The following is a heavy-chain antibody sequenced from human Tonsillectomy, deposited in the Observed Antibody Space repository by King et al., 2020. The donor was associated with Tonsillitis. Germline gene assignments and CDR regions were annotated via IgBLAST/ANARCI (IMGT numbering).Heavy chain of an antibody. CDR1: GFSFSSYA. D-gene: IGHD6-13*01. Sequence: QLVQSGGGVVQPGRSLRLSCAASGFSFSSYAMHWVRQAPGKGLEWVAVISYDGSNKYYADSVKGRFTISRDNSKNTLYLQMNSRRAEDTAVYYCARAGRAAAGTIDYWGQGTLVTVSS. CDR3: ARAGRAAAGTIDY. V-gene: IGHV3-30-3*01. J-gene: IGHJ4*02. CDR2: ISYDGSNK.